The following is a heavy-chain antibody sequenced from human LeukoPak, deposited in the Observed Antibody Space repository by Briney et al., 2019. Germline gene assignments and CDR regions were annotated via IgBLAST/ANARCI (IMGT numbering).Heavy chain of an antibody. D-gene: IGHD1-26*01. CDR3: ASPSECCGSAFRL. CDR2: LSHGGDT. V-gene: IGHV4-34*01. Sequence: SETLSLTCAVYGGSLTGYYMSGIRQSPGKGLEWLGELSHGGDTNYNPSLKRRVTISVDTSKNQFSLRLTSLTAADTAVYFCASPSECCGSAFRLWGRGTLVTVSS. CDR1: GGSLTGYY. J-gene: IGHJ2*01.